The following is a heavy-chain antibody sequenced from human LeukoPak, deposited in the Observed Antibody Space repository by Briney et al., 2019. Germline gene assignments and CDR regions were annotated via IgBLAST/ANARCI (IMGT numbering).Heavy chain of an antibody. D-gene: IGHD3-16*01. CDR1: GGSFSGYY. V-gene: IGHV4-34*01. CDR2: INHSGST. CDR3: ARAVGGAGRHYFDY. J-gene: IGHJ4*02. Sequence: SETLSLTCAVYGGSFSGYYWSWIRQPPGKGLEWIGEINHSGSTNYNPSLKSRITISVDTSKNQFSLKLSSVTAADTAVYYCARAVGGAGRHYFDYWGQGTLVTVSS.